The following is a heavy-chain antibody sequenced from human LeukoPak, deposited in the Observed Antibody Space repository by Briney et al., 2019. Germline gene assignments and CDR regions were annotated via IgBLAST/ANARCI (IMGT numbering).Heavy chain of an antibody. Sequence: SETLSLTCTVSGGSISSHYWSWIRHPPGKGLEWSGYIYYSGRTNYNPSLKSRVTISVDTSKHQCPLQLSSVTAADTAVYYCARGGRRRDGYNNAFDYWGQRTLVTVSS. D-gene: IGHD5-24*01. CDR3: ARGGRRRDGYNNAFDY. CDR1: GGSISSHY. CDR2: IYYSGRT. J-gene: IGHJ4*02. V-gene: IGHV4-59*11.